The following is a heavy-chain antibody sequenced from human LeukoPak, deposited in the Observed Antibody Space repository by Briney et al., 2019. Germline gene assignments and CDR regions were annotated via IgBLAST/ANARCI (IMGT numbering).Heavy chain of an antibody. V-gene: IGHV4-61*01. CDR3: ARTTEGYCRSISCYGFDYYYYMDV. Sequence: SETLSLTCTVSGYSISSGYYWSWIRQPPGKGLEWIGYIYYSGRTNYNPSLKSRVTISVDTSRNQFSLTLSSVTAADTAVYYCARTTEGYCRSISCYGFDYYYYMDVWGKGTTVTISS. J-gene: IGHJ6*03. CDR1: GYSISSGYY. CDR2: IYYSGRT. D-gene: IGHD2-2*01.